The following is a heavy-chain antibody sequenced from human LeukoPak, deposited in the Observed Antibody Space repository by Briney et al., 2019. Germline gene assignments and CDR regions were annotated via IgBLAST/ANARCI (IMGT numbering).Heavy chain of an antibody. D-gene: IGHD3-10*01. CDR3: ARHRNVLLWFGELLN. CDR2: IYHSGST. J-gene: IGHJ4*02. V-gene: IGHV4-38-2*02. CDR1: GYSISSGYY. Sequence: SETLSLTCTVSGYSISSGYYWGWIRQPPGKGLEWIGSIYHSGSTYYNPSLKSRVTISVDTSKNQFSLKLSSVTAADTAVYYCARHRNVLLWFGELLNWGQGTLVTVSS.